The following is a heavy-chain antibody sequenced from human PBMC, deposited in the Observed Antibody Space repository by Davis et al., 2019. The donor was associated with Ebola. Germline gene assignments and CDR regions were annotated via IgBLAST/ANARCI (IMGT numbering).Heavy chain of an antibody. V-gene: IGHV4-34*01. D-gene: IGHD3-22*01. CDR3: AREAYYYDSSGYYIYFDY. Sequence: SETLSLTCAVYGGSFSGYYWSWIRQPPGKGLEWIGEINPSGSTNYNPSLKRRVYISVDTSKNQFSLKLNSVTAADTAVYYCAREAYYYDSSGYYIYFDYWGQGTLVTVSS. J-gene: IGHJ4*02. CDR2: INPSGST. CDR1: GGSFSGYY.